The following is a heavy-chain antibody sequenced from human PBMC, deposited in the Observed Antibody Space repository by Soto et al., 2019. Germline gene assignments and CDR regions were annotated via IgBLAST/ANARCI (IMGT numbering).Heavy chain of an antibody. D-gene: IGHD6-13*01. J-gene: IGHJ6*03. CDR1: GFTFSNAW. V-gene: IGHV3-15*01. CDR2: IKSKTDGGTT. CDR3: TTDISSWSGYDYYYMDV. Sequence: EVQLVESGGGLVKPGGSLRLSCAASGFTFSNAWMSWVRQAPGQGLEWVGRIKSKTDGGTTDYAAPVKGRFTISRDDSKNTLYLQMNSLKTEDTAVYYCTTDISSWSGYDYYYMDVWGKGTTVTVSS.